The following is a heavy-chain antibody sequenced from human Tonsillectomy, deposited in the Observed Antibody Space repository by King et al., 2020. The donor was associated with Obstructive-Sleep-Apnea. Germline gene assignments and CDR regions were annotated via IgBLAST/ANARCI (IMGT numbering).Heavy chain of an antibody. CDR1: GGSISSYY. CDR3: ARRLSVGYGLRLGELPLSNWFDP. V-gene: IGHV4-59*08. D-gene: IGHD3-16*02. CDR2: IYYSGNT. J-gene: IGHJ5*02. Sequence: QLQESGPGLVKPSETLSLTCTVSGGSISSYYWSWIRQAPGKGLEWIGYIYYSGNTNYNPSLKSRVTISVDTSKNQFSLKLTSVTAADTAVYYCARRLSVGYGLRLGELPLSNWFDPWGRGTLVTVSS.